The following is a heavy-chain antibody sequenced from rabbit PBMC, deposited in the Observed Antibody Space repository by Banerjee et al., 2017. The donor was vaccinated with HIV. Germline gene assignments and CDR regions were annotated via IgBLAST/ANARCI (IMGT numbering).Heavy chain of an antibody. CDR2: IAGGSSAFT. V-gene: IGHV1S45*01. D-gene: IGHD8-1*01. Sequence: QEQLEESGGGLVKPEGSLTLTCTASGFSFSSSDYMCWVRQAPGKGLEWISCIAGGSSAFTYSATWAKGRFTISKTSSTTVTLQMTSLTVADTATYFCARDTGSSFSSYGMDLWGPGTLVTVS. CDR3: ARDTGSSFSSYGMDL. J-gene: IGHJ6*01. CDR1: GFSFSSSDY.